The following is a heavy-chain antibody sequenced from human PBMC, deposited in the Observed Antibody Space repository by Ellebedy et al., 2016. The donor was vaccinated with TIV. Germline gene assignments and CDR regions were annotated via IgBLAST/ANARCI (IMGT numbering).Heavy chain of an antibody. J-gene: IGHJ3*02. Sequence: GESLKISCAASGFTFNSYAMHWVRQAPGKGLEWVAVISYDGSSKYYADSVKGRFTISRDNGKISLYLQMNSLTAEDTAVYYSATGAYDIWGQGTMVMVSS. CDR2: ISYDGSSK. V-gene: IGHV3-30-3*01. CDR1: GFTFNSYA. CDR3: ATGAYDI.